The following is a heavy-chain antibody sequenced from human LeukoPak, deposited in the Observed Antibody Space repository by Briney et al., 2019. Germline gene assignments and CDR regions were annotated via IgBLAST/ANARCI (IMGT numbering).Heavy chain of an antibody. Sequence: GGSLRLSCAASGFTFSSYDMHWVRQATGKGLEWVSAIGTAGDTYYPGSVKGRFTISRENAKNSLYLQMNSLRAEDTAVYYCAKGAMGTIFGVVISGYWGQGTLVTVSS. CDR2: IGTAGDT. J-gene: IGHJ4*02. CDR3: AKGAMGTIFGVVISGY. CDR1: GFTFSSYD. D-gene: IGHD3-3*01. V-gene: IGHV3-13*01.